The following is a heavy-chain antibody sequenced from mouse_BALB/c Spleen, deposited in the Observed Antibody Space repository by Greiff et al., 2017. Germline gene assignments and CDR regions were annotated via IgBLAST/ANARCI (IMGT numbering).Heavy chain of an antibody. CDR1: GFTFNTYA. CDR3: VRHSYGYDLYYYAMDY. V-gene: IGHV10-1*02. Sequence: VQVVESGGGLVQPKGSLKLSCAASGFTFNTYAMNWVRQAPGKGLEWVARIRSKSNNYATYYADSVKDRFTISRDDSQSMLYLQMNNLKTEDTAMYYCVRHSYGYDLYYYAMDYWGQGTSVTVSS. CDR2: IRSKSNNYAT. J-gene: IGHJ4*01. D-gene: IGHD2-2*01.